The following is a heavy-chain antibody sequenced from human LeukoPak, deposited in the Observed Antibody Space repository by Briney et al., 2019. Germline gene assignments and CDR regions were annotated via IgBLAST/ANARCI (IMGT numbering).Heavy chain of an antibody. J-gene: IGHJ6*02. D-gene: IGHD1-26*01. V-gene: IGHV3-30*02. Sequence: PGGSLRLSCAASGFTISNYGKHWVRQAPGKGLEWVTFIRYDGNDKYYADSVKGRFTISRDNSKNSLYLQMNSLRAEDTALYYCARMWSRQGLYYYYGMDVWGQGTTVTVSS. CDR1: GFTISNYG. CDR3: ARMWSRQGLYYYYGMDV. CDR2: IRYDGNDK.